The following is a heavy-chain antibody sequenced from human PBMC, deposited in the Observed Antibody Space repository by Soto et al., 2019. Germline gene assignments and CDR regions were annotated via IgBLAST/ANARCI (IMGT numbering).Heavy chain of an antibody. V-gene: IGHV1-18*01. D-gene: IGHD2-8*01. J-gene: IGHJ6*02. CDR3: AKNGQPPYYYYGMDV. CDR2: ISAYNYNT. Sequence: ASVKVSCKASGYTFTSYGLSWVRQAPGQGLEWMGRISAYNYNTNYAQKLQGRVTMTIDTSTLTTYMELRSLTSDDTAVYYCAKNGQPPYYYYGMDVWGQGTTVTVSS. CDR1: GYTFTSYG.